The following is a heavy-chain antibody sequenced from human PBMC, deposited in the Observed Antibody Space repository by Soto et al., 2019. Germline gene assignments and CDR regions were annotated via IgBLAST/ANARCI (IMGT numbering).Heavy chain of an antibody. CDR3: AKVNTAMVTDAFDI. D-gene: IGHD5-18*01. CDR2: LSGSGTST. CDR1: GFTFSNYA. Sequence: RLSCAASGFTFSNYAMGWVRQAPGKGLECVSLLSGSGTSTYYGDSVKGRFTISRDNSKNTMYLQMNSLRAEDTAVYYCAKVNTAMVTDAFDISGQGTRVTCSS. V-gene: IGHV3-23*01. J-gene: IGHJ3*02.